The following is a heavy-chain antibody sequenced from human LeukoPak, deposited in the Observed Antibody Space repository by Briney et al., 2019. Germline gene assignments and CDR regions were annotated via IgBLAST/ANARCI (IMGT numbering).Heavy chain of an antibody. Sequence: PGESLRLSCAASGFTFTTYTMNWVRQAPGKGLEWVSYISSSGSTIYYADSVKGRFTISRDNTKNSLYLQMNSLRAEDTAVYYCARDRVINWFDPWGQETRDTVSS. J-gene: IGHJ5*02. CDR3: ARDRVINWFDP. CDR2: ISSSGSTI. D-gene: IGHD2-21*01. CDR1: GFTFTTYT. V-gene: IGHV3-48*04.